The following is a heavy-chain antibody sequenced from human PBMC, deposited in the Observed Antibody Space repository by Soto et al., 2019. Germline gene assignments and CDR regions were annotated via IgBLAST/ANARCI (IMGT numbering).Heavy chain of an antibody. J-gene: IGHJ5*02. CDR1: GASISTGGYY. V-gene: IGHV4-31*11. D-gene: IGHD2-15*01. Sequence: PSLTCAVSGASISTGGYYWRCIRQHPGQGLEWIGYMYFTGSTYYNSSLKSRVAMSLDASKNQFSLKLSSVTAADTAVFYVARWARLIGGPQVSGRGNPDP. CDR2: MYFTGST. CDR3: ARWARLIGGPQVSGRGNPDP.